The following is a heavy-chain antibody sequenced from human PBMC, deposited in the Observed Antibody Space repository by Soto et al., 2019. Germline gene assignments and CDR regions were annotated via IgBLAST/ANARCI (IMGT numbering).Heavy chain of an antibody. V-gene: IGHV4-39*01. J-gene: IGHJ4*02. CDR1: GGSISSSSYY. CDR3: XXXXDY. CDR2: IYYSGST. Sequence: QLQLQESGPGLVKPSETLSLTCTVSGGSISSSSYYWGWIRQPPGKGLEWIGSIYYSGSTYYNPSLKSRVPISVDTSKNQFSLXLXXXXXXXXXXXXXXXXXDYWGQGTLVTVSS.